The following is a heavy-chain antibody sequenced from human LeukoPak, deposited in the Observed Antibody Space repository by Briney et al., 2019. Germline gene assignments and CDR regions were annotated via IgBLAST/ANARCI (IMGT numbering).Heavy chain of an antibody. J-gene: IGHJ5*02. D-gene: IGHD3-10*01. CDR2: INTNTGNP. CDR1: GYTFTSYA. V-gene: IGHV7-4-1*02. Sequence: ASVKVSCKASGYTFTSYAMNWVRQAPGQGLEWMGWINTNTGNPTYAQGFTGRFLFSLDTSVTTAYLQISSLEAEDTAVYYCARDSVTMVRGRNWFDPWGQGTLVTVSS. CDR3: ARDSVTMVRGRNWFDP.